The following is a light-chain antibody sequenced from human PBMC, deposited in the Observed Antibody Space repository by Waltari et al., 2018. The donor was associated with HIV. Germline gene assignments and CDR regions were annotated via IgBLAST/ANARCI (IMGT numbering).Light chain of an antibody. V-gene: IGLV3-21*02. Sequence: SYVLTQPPSLSVAPGQTARITCGGNNIGSKSVHWYQQQAGQAPVLVLYDDTDRPSGIPERFSGSNSGNTATLTISRVEAGDEADYHCQVWDSSSDLGVFGGGTKLTVL. CDR2: DDT. CDR3: QVWDSSSDLGV. CDR1: NIGSKS. J-gene: IGLJ3*02.